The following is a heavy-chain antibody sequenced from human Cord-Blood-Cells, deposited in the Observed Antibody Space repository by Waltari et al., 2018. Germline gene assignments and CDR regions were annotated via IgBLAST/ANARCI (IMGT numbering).Heavy chain of an antibody. CDR1: GGSISSSSYY. D-gene: IGHD3-10*01. J-gene: IGHJ4*02. CDR2: IYYSGST. V-gene: IGHV4-39*01. CDR3: ARHRDLAWYFDY. Sequence: QLQLQESGPGLVKPSETLSLTCTVSGGSISSSSYYWGWLRQPPGKGLEWIGGIYYSGSTYYNPSLKSRVTISVDTSKNQFSLKLSSVTAADTAVYYCARHRDLAWYFDYWGQGTLVTVSS.